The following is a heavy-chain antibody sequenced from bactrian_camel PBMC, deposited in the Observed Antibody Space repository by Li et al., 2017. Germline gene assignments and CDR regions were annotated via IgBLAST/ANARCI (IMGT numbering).Heavy chain of an antibody. CDR3: ATDPFVLVVAGSTFGF. Sequence: HVQLVESGGELVQPGGSLRLSCAASGFTFSLYYMSWVRQAPGKGLEWVSSIYSDGSNTYYTDSVKGRFTISRDNAKDTGYLQMNSLKSEGTALYYCATDPFVLVVAGSTFGFWGQGTQVTVS. D-gene: IGHD2*01. J-gene: IGHJ6*01. CDR1: GFTFSLYY. V-gene: IGHV3-2*01. CDR2: IYSDGSNT.